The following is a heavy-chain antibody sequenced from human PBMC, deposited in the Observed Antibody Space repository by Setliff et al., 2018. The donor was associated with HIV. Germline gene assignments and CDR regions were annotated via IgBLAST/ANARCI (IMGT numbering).Heavy chain of an antibody. CDR2: IRSDGSNK. Sequence: PGGSLRLSCATSGLTFSNCGMHWVRQAPGKGLEWVASIRSDGSNKYYADSVTGRFTISRDDSKNTLYLQMSTLRAEDTAVYYCAKTTPSSIRSPYYYYMDVWGKGTTVTVS. D-gene: IGHD6-13*01. CDR3: AKTTPSSIRSPYYYYMDV. CDR1: GLTFSNCG. J-gene: IGHJ6*03. V-gene: IGHV3-30*02.